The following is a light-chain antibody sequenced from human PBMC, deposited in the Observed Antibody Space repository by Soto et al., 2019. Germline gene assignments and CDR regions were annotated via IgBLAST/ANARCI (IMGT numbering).Light chain of an antibody. CDR2: DAS. CDR3: QHYGRSPGLFT. J-gene: IGKJ3*01. V-gene: IGKV3-20*01. CDR1: QSFSSTY. Sequence: EIVLTQSPGTLSLSPGERATLSCRASQSFSSTYLAWYQHKPGQAPRLLIYDASTKATGIPDRFSGSGSGADFTLTISRLEPEDSAVYYCQHYGRSPGLFTFGPGTKVEIK.